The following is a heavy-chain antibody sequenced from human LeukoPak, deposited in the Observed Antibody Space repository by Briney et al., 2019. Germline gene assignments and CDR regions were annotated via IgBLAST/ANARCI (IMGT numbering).Heavy chain of an antibody. D-gene: IGHD3-3*01. Sequence: GGSLRLSCAASGFTFSSYSMVWVRQAPGKGLEWVAHIKQDGSQEYYVDSVKGRFTISRDSAKNSLYLQMNSLRAGDTAVYYCARGVPYDSWSGPHYSDYWGQGTLVTVSS. CDR2: IKQDGSQE. CDR3: ARGVPYDSWSGPHYSDY. V-gene: IGHV3-7*01. J-gene: IGHJ4*02. CDR1: GFTFSSYS.